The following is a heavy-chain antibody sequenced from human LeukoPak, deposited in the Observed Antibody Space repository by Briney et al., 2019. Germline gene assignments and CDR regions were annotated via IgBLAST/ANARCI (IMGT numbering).Heavy chain of an antibody. J-gene: IGHJ6*03. CDR2: MNPNSGNT. D-gene: IGHD3-9*01. CDR1: GYTFTSYD. CDR3: ARGDIRIWTTGHSSMDV. Sequence: ASVKVSCKASGYTFTSYDINWVRQAPGQGLEWMGWMNPNSGNTGYAQKFQGRVTMTRNTSISTAYMELSSLRSEDTAVYYCARGDIRIWTTGHSSMDVWGKGTTVAVSS. V-gene: IGHV1-8*01.